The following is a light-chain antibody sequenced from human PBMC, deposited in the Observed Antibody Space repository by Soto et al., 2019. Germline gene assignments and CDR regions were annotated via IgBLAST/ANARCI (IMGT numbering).Light chain of an antibody. CDR2: EDN. J-gene: IGLJ1*01. Sequence: QSALTQPASVSGSPGQSITISCTGTSSDVGTYSLVSWYQQHPGKAPKLLISEDNKRPSGVSNRFSGSKSGNTASLSISGLQAEDEADYYCCSYATVNTFVFGTGTRLPS. CDR3: CSYATVNTFV. V-gene: IGLV2-23*02. CDR1: SSDVGTYSL.